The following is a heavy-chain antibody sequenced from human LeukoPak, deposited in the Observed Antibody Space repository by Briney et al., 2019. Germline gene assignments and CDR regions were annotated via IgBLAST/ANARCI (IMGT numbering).Heavy chain of an antibody. CDR1: GFTFSSYA. D-gene: IGHD4-17*01. Sequence: GRSLRLSCAASGFTFSSYAMHWVRQAPGKGLEWVAVISYDGSNKYYADSVKGRFTISRDNSKNTLYLQMNSLRAEDTAVYYCVSEYGDYGLDYWGQGTLVTVSS. CDR2: ISYDGSNK. V-gene: IGHV3-30*01. CDR3: VSEYGDYGLDY. J-gene: IGHJ4*02.